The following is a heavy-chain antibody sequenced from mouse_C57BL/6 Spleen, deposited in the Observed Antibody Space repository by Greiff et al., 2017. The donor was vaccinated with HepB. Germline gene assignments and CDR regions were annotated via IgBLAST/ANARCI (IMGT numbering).Heavy chain of an antibody. CDR2: INPNNGGT. Sequence: EVKLQQSGPELVKPGASVKISCKASGYTFTDYYMNWVKQSHGKSLEWIGDINPNNGGTSYNQKFKGKATLTVDKSSSTAYMELRSLTSEDSAVYYCARWSLYYYGSRGFAYWGQGTLVTVSA. CDR3: ARWSLYYYGSRGFAY. D-gene: IGHD1-1*01. J-gene: IGHJ3*01. CDR1: GYTFTDYY. V-gene: IGHV1-26*01.